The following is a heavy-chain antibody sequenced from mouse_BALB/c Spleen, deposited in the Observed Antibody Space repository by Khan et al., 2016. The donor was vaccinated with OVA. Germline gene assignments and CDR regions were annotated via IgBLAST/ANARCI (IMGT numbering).Heavy chain of an antibody. CDR2: ISGDSSTI. CDR1: GFTFSSYG. CDR3: ATSYFYGYSFDY. J-gene: IGHJ2*01. V-gene: IGHV5-17*02. D-gene: IGHD1-1*01. Sequence: EVELVESGGGLVQPGGSRKLSCAASGFTFSSYGMHWVRQAPEKGLEWVAYISGDSSTIYDADTVKGRFTISRDNPKNTLFLSMTSLLSDDTARSYFATSYFYGYSFDYWGPGTTLTVSS.